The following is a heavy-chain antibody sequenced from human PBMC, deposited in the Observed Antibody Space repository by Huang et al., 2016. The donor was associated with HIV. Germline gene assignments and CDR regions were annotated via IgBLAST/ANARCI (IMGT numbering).Heavy chain of an antibody. D-gene: IGHD3-16*01. CDR2: IDYSGTT. Sequence: QVQLQQWGTGLVKPSETLSLTCAVYGGTFSGYFWTWVRQPPGGGLEWIVEIDYSGTTNYNMSRKSRVFLSTDASKNQCSLKLTSVTGADTAICYGARSSWLRRLFDFWGQGTLVTISS. V-gene: IGHV4-34*08. CDR1: GGTFSGYF. CDR3: ARSSWLRRLFDF. J-gene: IGHJ4*02.